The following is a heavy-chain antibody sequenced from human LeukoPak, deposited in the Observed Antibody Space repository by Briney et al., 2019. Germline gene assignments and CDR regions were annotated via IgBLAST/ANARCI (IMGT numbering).Heavy chain of an antibody. D-gene: IGHD6-13*01. CDR2: IYYSGST. Sequence: SETLSLTCTVSGGSLSSSSYYWGWIRQPPGKGLEWIGSIYYSGSTYYNPSLKSRVTISVDTSKNQFSLKLSSVTAADTAVYYCASEGLSSSLDYWGQGTLVTVSS. V-gene: IGHV4-39*01. CDR3: ASEGLSSSLDY. CDR1: GGSLSSSSYY. J-gene: IGHJ4*02.